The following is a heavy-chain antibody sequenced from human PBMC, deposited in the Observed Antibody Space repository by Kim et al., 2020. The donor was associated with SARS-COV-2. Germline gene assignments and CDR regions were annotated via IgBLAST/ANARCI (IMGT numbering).Heavy chain of an antibody. J-gene: IGHJ4*02. D-gene: IGHD2-8*02. V-gene: IGHV7-4-1*02. CDR2: INTNSGNP. CDR1: GYTFTRHA. Sequence: ASVKVSCQASGYTFTRHAVNWVRQAPGQGLEWLGRINTNSGNPTYAQGFTGRFVFSLDTSVSTAYLQVNSLKAEDTAVYYCARPALGDCSSVSCIHFDYWGQGTLVTVSS. CDR3: ARPALGDCSSVSCIHFDY.